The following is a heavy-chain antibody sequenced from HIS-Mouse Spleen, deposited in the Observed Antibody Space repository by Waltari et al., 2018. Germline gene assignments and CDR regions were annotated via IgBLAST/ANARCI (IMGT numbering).Heavy chain of an antibody. CDR1: GFTFSSYG. V-gene: IGHV3-33*01. CDR3: ARVTLAGGFDP. D-gene: IGHD3-16*01. CDR2: IWYDGSNK. J-gene: IGHJ5*02. Sequence: QVQLVESGGGVVQPGRSLRLSCAASGFTFSSYGMHWVRQAPGRGMGWGGVIWYDGSNKHYADSVKGRFTISRDNSKNTLYLQMNSLRAEDTAVYYCARVTLAGGFDPWGQGTLVTVSS.